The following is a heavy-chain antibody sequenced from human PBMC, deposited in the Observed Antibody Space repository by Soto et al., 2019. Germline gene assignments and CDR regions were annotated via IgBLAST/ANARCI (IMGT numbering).Heavy chain of an antibody. J-gene: IGHJ5*02. D-gene: IGHD6-6*01. CDR1: GGSIISASYS. CDR2: IYSSWSS. Sequence: SETLSLTFAVSGGSIISASYSWNWTRQCPGRGLECIGQIYSSWSSYYNRYITSRVSISVDTSKNKFSMKLTSVTAANTAVYFCAREEAARIERWFDAWGQGIMVPVSS. V-gene: IGHV4-31*11. CDR3: AREEAARIERWFDA.